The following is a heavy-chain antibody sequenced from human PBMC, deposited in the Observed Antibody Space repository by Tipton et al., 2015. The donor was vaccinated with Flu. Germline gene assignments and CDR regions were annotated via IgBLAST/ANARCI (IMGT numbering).Heavy chain of an antibody. J-gene: IGHJ6*02. Sequence: LRLSCTVSGDSITNYYWGWIRQPPGQGLEWIGYISYSGSPSYSPSLNSRVTITLDKSKNQFSLNVNTMTAADTAVHYCERHKWVRRGNDWYHYAMDVWGLGTTVTVSS. D-gene: IGHD1-1*01. CDR1: GDSITNYY. V-gene: IGHV4-59*01. CDR2: ISYSGSP. CDR3: ERHKWVRRGNDWYHYAMDV.